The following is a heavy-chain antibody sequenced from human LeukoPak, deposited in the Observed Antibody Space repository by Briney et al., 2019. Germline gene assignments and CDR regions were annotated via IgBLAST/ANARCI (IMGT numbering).Heavy chain of an antibody. V-gene: IGHV4-61*02. Sequence: PSETLSLTCTVSGGSFSSASYYWSWIRQPAGKGLEWIGRIDTSGSTNYNPSLKSRVTISVDTSKNQFSLKLSSVTAADTAVYYCARGRAVAGTIEVDYWGQGTLVTVSS. CDR2: IDTSGST. CDR1: GGSFSSASYY. D-gene: IGHD6-13*01. CDR3: ARGRAVAGTIEVDY. J-gene: IGHJ4*02.